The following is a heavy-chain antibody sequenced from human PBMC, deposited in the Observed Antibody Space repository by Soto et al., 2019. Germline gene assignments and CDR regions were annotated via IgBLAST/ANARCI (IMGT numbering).Heavy chain of an antibody. V-gene: IGHV1-2*04. CDR1: GYAFSQFY. Sequence: QVQLVQSGAEVKKPGASVKVSCKASGYAFSQFYIHWMRQAPGQGLEWMGWINPNSGRTKFAQKFQGWVTMTRDTSMKTVYMERSGLKSDATAVYYCARESGGTTATLDYYYFYMDVWGKGTTVTVSS. CDR3: ARESGGTTATLDYYYFYMDV. D-gene: IGHD2-15*01. CDR2: INPNSGRT. J-gene: IGHJ6*03.